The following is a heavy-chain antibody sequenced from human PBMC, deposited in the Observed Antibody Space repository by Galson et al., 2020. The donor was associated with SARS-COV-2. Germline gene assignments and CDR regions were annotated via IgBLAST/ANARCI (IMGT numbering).Heavy chain of an antibody. J-gene: IGHJ6*02. V-gene: IGHV4-59*01. CDR2: IYYRGST. CDR1: GGSISTYY. Sequence: SETLSLTCTVSGGSISTYYWSWIRQPPGKGLEWIGNIYYRGSTNYNPSLKSQVTISVDTSKNHFSLKLSSVTAADTAVYYCARERYSSTWDYYGMDVWGQGTTVTVSS. D-gene: IGHD6-13*01. CDR3: ARERYSSTWDYYGMDV.